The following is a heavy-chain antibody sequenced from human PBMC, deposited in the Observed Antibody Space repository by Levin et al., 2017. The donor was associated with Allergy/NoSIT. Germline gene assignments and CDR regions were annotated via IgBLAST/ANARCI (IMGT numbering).Heavy chain of an antibody. CDR1: GITFSAYW. V-gene: IGHV3-7*04. CDR2: IKQDGSET. J-gene: IGHJ3*02. CDR3: ARGPFAFGT. Sequence: GGSLRLSCAVSGITFSAYWMDWVRQAPGKGLEWVANIKQDGSETHYVDSVKGRFTISRDNAKDSLFLQMNDLRVDDTAVYYCARGPFAFGTWGEGTMITVS.